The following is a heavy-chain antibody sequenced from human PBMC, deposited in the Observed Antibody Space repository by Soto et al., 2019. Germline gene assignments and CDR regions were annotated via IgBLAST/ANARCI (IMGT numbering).Heavy chain of an antibody. CDR2: IYPDDSDT. CDR3: ARATRYHYPSGSSLAFDL. D-gene: IGHD3-10*01. CDR1: GYTFANSW. Sequence: EVQLVQSGAEVKKPGESLKIFCKASGYTFANSWIAWVRQMPGKGLEWMGIIYPDDSDTRYSPSFQGQVTISADKSITTAYLQWSSLKASDTAMYYCARATRYHYPSGSSLAFDLWGQGTMVTVSS. J-gene: IGHJ3*01. V-gene: IGHV5-51*01.